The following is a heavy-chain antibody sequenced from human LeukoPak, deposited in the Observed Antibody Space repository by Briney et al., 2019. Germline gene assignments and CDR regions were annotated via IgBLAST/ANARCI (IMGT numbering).Heavy chain of an antibody. CDR1: GYTFTGYY. CDR3: ARDGGWYQLLWWFDP. J-gene: IGHJ5*02. Sequence: ASVKVSCKAAGYTFTGYYMHWVRQAPGRGLEWMGWINPNSGATKYAQKFQGRVTMTRDTSISTAYMEVSRLRFDDTAVYYCARDGGWYQLLWWFDPWGQGTLVTVSS. V-gene: IGHV1-2*02. CDR2: INPNSGAT. D-gene: IGHD2-2*01.